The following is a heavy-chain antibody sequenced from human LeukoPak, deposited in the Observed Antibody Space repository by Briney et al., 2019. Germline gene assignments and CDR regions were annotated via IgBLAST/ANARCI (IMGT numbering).Heavy chain of an antibody. CDR3: ARDWGMVAGTAGDY. CDR1: GFTFTGYY. CDR2: INPKRGDT. Sequence: GASVKVSCKTSGFTFTGYYIHWLRQAPGQGLEWMGWINPKRGDTNYAPKFQGRVTMTRDTSIRTAYMDLSSLRSDDTAVYYRARDWGMVAGTAGDYWGQGTLVTVSS. D-gene: IGHD6-19*01. V-gene: IGHV1-2*02. J-gene: IGHJ4*02.